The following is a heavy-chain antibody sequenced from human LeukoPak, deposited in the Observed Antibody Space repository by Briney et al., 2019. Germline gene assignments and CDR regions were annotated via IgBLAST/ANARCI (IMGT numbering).Heavy chain of an antibody. CDR1: GFTFSDYY. J-gene: IGHJ4*02. Sequence: GGSLRLSCTVSGFTFSDYYMTWVRQAPGKGLEWLSYISGNSGDINYLDSVRGRFAISRDNAKNSLYLQMNSLRVEDTAVYYCTRDPRRLDYLGQGTLVTVSS. CDR3: TRDPRRLDY. CDR2: ISGNSGDI. V-gene: IGHV3-11*05.